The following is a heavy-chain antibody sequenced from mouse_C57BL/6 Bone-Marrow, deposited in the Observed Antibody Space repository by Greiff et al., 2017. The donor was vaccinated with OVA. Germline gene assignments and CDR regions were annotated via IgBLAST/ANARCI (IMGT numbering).Heavy chain of an antibody. Sequence: EVQVVESGGGLVQPGESLKLSCESNEYEFPSHDMSWVRKTPEKRLELVAAINSDGGSTYYPDTMARRFIISRDNTKKTLYLQMSSLRSEDTALYYCARQPRYSNYEGGYYAMDYWGQGTSVTVSS. J-gene: IGHJ4*01. V-gene: IGHV5-2*01. D-gene: IGHD2-5*01. CDR2: INSDGGST. CDR3: ARQPRYSNYEGGYYAMDY. CDR1: EYEFPSHD.